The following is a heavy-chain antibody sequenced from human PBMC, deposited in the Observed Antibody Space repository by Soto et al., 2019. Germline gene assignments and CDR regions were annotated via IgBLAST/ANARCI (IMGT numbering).Heavy chain of an antibody. CDR3: ARDSYYDFWSGYGHYYYYYMDV. V-gene: IGHV3-33*01. CDR1: GFTFSSYG. D-gene: IGHD3-3*01. CDR2: IWYDGSNK. J-gene: IGHJ6*03. Sequence: GGSLRLSCAASGFTFSSYGMHWVRQAPGKGLEWVAVIWYDGSNKYYADSVKGRFTISRDNSKNTLYLQMNSLRAEDTAVYYCARDSYYDFWSGYGHYYYYYMDVWGKGTTVTV.